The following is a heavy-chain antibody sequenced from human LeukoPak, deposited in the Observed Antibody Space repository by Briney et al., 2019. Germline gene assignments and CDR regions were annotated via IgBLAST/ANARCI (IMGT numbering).Heavy chain of an antibody. CDR2: IYVSGST. D-gene: IGHD2-2*01. Sequence: PGGSLRLSCSASGFAVSSNYMSWVRQTPGMGLEWVSVIYVSGSTYYADSVKGRFTISRDNSKNTLYLQMNSLRAEDTAVYYCARDPPIRYCSSTSRSVGPYYYYGMDVWGQGTTVTVSS. CDR3: ARDPPIRYCSSTSRSVGPYYYYGMDV. CDR1: GFAVSSNY. V-gene: IGHV3-53*01. J-gene: IGHJ6*02.